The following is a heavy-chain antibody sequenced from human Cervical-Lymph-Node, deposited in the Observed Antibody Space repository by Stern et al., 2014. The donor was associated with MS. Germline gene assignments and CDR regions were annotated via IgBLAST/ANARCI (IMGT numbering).Heavy chain of an antibody. CDR3: ARGDRFNEYDAFDI. CDR1: GYTFTGYY. CDR2: NNPNSGGT. Sequence: QVQLVQSGAEVKKPGASVKVSCKASGYTFTGYYMHWVRQAPGQGLEWVGWNNPNSGGTNYAQKFQGRVIMTRDTSISTAYMDLSRLTSDDTAVYYCARGDRFNEYDAFDIWGQGTMVTVSS. J-gene: IGHJ3*02. V-gene: IGHV1-2*02. D-gene: IGHD3-22*01.